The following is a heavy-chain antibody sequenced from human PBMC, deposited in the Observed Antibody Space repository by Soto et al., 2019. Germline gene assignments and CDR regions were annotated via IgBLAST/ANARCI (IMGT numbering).Heavy chain of an antibody. CDR2: INAGNGNT. Sequence: QVQLVQSGAEVKKPGASVKVSCKASGYTFTSYAMHWVRQAPGQRLEWMGWINAGNGNTKYSQKCQGRVTITRDTSASTAYMELSSLRSEDTAVYYCARGLLWFGELLHLPDYWGQGTLVTVSS. V-gene: IGHV1-3*01. CDR3: ARGLLWFGELLHLPDY. CDR1: GYTFTSYA. J-gene: IGHJ4*02. D-gene: IGHD3-10*01.